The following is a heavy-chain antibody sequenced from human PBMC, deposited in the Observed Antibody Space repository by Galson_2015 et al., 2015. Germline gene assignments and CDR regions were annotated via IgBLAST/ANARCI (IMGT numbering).Heavy chain of an antibody. V-gene: IGHV3-9*01. Sequence: SLRLSCAASGFTFDDYAMHWVRQAPGKGLEWVSSISWNSGSIGYADSVKGRFTISRDNAKNSLCLQMNSLRAEDTALYHCAKGRDSSDLVDAFDIWGQGTMVTVSS. D-gene: IGHD3-22*01. CDR3: AKGRDSSDLVDAFDI. CDR1: GFTFDDYA. J-gene: IGHJ3*02. CDR2: ISWNSGSI.